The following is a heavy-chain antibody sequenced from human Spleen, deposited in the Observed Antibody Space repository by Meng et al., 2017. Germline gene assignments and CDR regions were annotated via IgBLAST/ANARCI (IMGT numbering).Heavy chain of an antibody. CDR2: TYYRSKWYN. J-gene: IGHJ4*02. V-gene: IGHV6-1*01. CDR1: GDSVSSNSAT. CDR3: ARGPYFDFWSNHLGPLDTWTHLDY. Sequence: SETLSLTCGISGDSVSSNSATWNWIRQSPSRGLEWLGRTYYRSKWYNDYAMSVKSRITINPDTSKNQFSLQLNSLTPEDTAVYYCARGPYFDFWSNHLGPLDTWTHLDYWGQGTLVTVSS. D-gene: IGHD3-3*01.